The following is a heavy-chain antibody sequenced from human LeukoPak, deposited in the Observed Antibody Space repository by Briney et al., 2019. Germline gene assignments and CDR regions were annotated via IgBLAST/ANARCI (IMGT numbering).Heavy chain of an antibody. CDR3: ARDSPANWNYYGLDAFYI. V-gene: IGHV1-18*01. D-gene: IGHD1-7*01. J-gene: IGHJ3*02. CDR2: ISAYNGNT. Sequence: ASVKVSCKTAGYTFTSYGISGVRQAPGQGLEWMGWISAYNGNTNYAQKLQGRVTMTTDTSTSTAYMELRSLRSDDTAVYYCARDSPANWNYYGLDAFYIWGQGKMVTVSS. CDR1: GYTFTSYG.